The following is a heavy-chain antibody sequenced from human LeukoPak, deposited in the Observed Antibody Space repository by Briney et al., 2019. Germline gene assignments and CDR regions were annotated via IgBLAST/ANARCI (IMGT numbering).Heavy chain of an antibody. CDR3: ARGDYYDSSGSSPRY. CDR1: GFTFSSYS. D-gene: IGHD3-22*01. Sequence: GGSLRLSCAASGFTFSSYSMNWVRQAPGKGLEWVSSISSSSSYIYYADSVKGRFTISRDNAKNSLYLQVNSLRAEDTAVYYCARGDYYDSSGSSPRYWGQGTLVTVSS. CDR2: ISSSSSYI. J-gene: IGHJ4*02. V-gene: IGHV3-21*01.